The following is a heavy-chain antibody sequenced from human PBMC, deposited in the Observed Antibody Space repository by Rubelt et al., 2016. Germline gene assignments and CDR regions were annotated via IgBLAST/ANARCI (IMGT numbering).Heavy chain of an antibody. V-gene: IGHV4-34*02. CDR3: AREYCSSVKCYGRLDP. CDR2: INHSGSN. CDR1: GGSFSGYS. Sequence: QVQLQQWGAGLLKPSETLSLTCAVFGGSFSGYSRSWIRQPPGKGLEWIGEINHSGSNNYNPSLKSRATLSVATSKNQFYVKLGAVAAADTAVYYCAREYCSSVKCYGRLDPWGQGIMVTGSS. D-gene: IGHD2-15*01. J-gene: IGHJ5*02.